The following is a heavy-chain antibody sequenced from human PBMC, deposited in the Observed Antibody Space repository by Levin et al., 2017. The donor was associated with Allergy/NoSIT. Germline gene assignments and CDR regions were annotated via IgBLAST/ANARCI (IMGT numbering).Heavy chain of an antibody. Sequence: GGSLRLSCEASGFTLSRYAMSWVRQAPGKGLEWVSAISGSGGSTYSADSVKGRFTISRDNSKNTLYLQMNSLRAEDTAVYFCAKDQSPDPYYFDSSAYYSSWGQGTLVTVSS. V-gene: IGHV3-23*01. CDR3: AKDQSPDPYYFDSSAYYSS. J-gene: IGHJ5*02. CDR1: GFTLSRYA. CDR2: ISGSGGST. D-gene: IGHD3-22*01.